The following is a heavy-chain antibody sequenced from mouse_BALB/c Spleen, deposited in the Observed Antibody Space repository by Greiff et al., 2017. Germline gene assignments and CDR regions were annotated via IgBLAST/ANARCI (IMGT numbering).Heavy chain of an antibody. CDR3: ARDRSATTAYYAMDY. CDR1: GFTFSSYT. D-gene: IGHD1-2*01. V-gene: IGHV5-4*02. CDR2: ISDGGSYT. J-gene: IGHJ4*01. Sequence: EVQVVESGGGLVKPGGSLKLSCAASGFTFSSYTMSWVRQTPEKRLEWVATISDGGSYTYYPDSVKGRFTISRDNAKNNLYLQMSSLKSEDTAMYYCARDRSATTAYYAMDYWGQGTSVTVSS.